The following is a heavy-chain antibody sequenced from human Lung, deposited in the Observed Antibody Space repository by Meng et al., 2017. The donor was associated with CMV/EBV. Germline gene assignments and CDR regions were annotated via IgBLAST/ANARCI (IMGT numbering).Heavy chain of an antibody. D-gene: IGHD2-21*01. V-gene: IGHV3-30-3*01. CDR3: ARGGGSNSILNYYYYAIDV. CDR1: GFTFSSYA. CDR2: ISFDGNNK. Sequence: GGSLRLSCAAAGFTFSSYAMHWVRQAPGKGLEWVAVISFDGNNKYNADSVKGRFTISRDNSKNTLYLQMNSLRAEDTAVYYCARGGGSNSILNYYYYAIDVWGQGXTVTGLL. J-gene: IGHJ6*02.